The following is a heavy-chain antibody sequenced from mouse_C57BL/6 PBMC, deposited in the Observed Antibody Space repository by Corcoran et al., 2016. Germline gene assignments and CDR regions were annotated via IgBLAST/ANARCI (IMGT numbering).Heavy chain of an antibody. D-gene: IGHD1-1*01. CDR3: ARGTTVGSDY. Sequence: QIQLVQSGPELKKPGDTVKISCKASGYTFSIYGMSWVKQAPGKGLKWRGWINTYSGVPTYADDFKGRFAFSLETSASTAYLQINNLKNEDTATYFCARGTTVGSDYWGQGTTLTVSS. CDR1: GYTFSIYG. CDR2: INTYSGVP. V-gene: IGHV9-3*01. J-gene: IGHJ2*01.